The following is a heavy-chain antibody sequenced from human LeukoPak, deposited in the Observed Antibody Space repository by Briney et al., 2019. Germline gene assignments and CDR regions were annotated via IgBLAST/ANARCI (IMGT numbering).Heavy chain of an antibody. V-gene: IGHV3-30*04. CDR1: GFTFSSYA. Sequence: PGRSLRLSCAASGFTFSSYAMHWVRQAPGKGLEWVAVISYDGSNKYYADSVKGRFTISRDNSKNTLYLQMNSLRAEDTAVYYCARDAILYYDILTGYYGDAFDIWGQGTMVTVSS. CDR2: ISYDGSNK. J-gene: IGHJ3*02. CDR3: ARDAILYYDILTGYYGDAFDI. D-gene: IGHD3-9*01.